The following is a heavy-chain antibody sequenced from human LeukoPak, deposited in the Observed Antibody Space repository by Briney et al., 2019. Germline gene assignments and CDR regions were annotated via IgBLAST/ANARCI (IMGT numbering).Heavy chain of an antibody. CDR3: ARTSYYASGSSPFDP. D-gene: IGHD3-10*01. V-gene: IGHV1-69*01. CDR1: AGTFTIYA. Sequence: SVTLSLTCSAGTFTIYANSWVRQPPGQGLEWMGGIIPIFGTANYAQKFQGRVTITADESTSTDYMELSSLRSEDTAVYYCARTSYYASGSSPFDPWGQGTLVTVSS. CDR2: IIPIFGTA. J-gene: IGHJ5*02.